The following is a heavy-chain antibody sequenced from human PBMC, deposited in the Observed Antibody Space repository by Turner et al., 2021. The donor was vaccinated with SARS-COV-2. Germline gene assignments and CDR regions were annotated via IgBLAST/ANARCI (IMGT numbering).Heavy chain of an antibody. V-gene: IGHV1-24*01. CDR3: ETGYKRRVNWFDP. CDR1: GYTLTELS. CDR2: LDAKDDEA. D-gene: IGHD5-18*01. Sequence: QVQLVQSGAEVKKPGAPVKASCKISGYTLTELSMYWLRQAPGKGLEWMEGLDAKDDEASYEQNSQGRVAMTEDTSADTAYMVLSSMRSEDTAVYFCETGYKRRVNWFDPWGQGTLVTVSS. J-gene: IGHJ5*02.